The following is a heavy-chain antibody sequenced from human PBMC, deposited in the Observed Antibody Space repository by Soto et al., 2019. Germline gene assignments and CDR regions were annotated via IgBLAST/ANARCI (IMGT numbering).Heavy chain of an antibody. V-gene: IGHV4-59*01. CDR3: ARGGVRGSIRVMAV. D-gene: IGHD3-10*01. Sequence: QVQLQESGPGLVKPSETLSLICTVSGGSISGSYWSWIRQPPGKGLEWIGYIYSSGSTNYNPSLTRRLTMSVATSKHQFTLQPSSVTAAATAVYDCARGGVRGSIRVMAVWGQGTTVTVSS. CDR2: IYSSGST. J-gene: IGHJ6*02. CDR1: GGSISGSY.